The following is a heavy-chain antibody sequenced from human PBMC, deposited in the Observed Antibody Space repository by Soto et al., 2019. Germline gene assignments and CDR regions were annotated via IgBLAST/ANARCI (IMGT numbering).Heavy chain of an antibody. CDR3: ARPYDMLSGYLSPVDY. V-gene: IGHV3-11*01. CDR2: IDTSSTKI. CDR1: GYTFSDYY. D-gene: IGHD3-9*01. J-gene: IGHJ4*02. Sequence: QVQLVESGGDLVKRGGSLRLSCAASGYTFSDYYMSWIRQAPGKGLEWISYIDTSSTKIYYADSVKGRFTISRDNGKNSLYLEMNSLRDEDTAVYYCARPYDMLSGYLSPVDYWGQGTLVTVSS.